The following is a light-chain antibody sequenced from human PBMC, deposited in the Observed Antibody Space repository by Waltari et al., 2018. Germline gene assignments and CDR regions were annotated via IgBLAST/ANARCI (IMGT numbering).Light chain of an antibody. CDR1: LSVLYSFKNKKY. CDR2: SAS. Sequence: DIVMTQSPDSLAVSLGERAPVNCKSSLSVLYSFKNKKYLAWYQQKPGQPPDLLINSASSRKSGVADLFSGSVSGTYFTLTSSSLHAEDVAVYYCQQYYRTPLTFGGGTKVEIK. V-gene: IGKV4-1*01. CDR3: QQYYRTPLT. J-gene: IGKJ4*01.